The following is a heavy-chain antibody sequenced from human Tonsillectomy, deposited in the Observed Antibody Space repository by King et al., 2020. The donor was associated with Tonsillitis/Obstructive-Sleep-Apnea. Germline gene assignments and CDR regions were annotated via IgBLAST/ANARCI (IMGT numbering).Heavy chain of an antibody. J-gene: IGHJ4*02. V-gene: IGHV2-5*02. CDR1: EFSLSTYGVG. CDR3: VLKSGESDYLDFDS. Sequence: ITLKESGPTVVKPTQTLTLTCTSSEFSLSTYGVGVGWIRQPPGKALEWLALIYWDDDKRYRPSLRSRLTITKDTSKNQVVLTLTNMHPVDTATYYCVLKSGESDYLDFDSWGQGTQVTVSS. D-gene: IGHD3-16*01. CDR2: IYWDDDK.